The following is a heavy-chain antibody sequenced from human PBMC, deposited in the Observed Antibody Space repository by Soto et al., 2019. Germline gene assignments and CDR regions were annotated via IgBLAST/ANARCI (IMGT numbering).Heavy chain of an antibody. D-gene: IGHD6-19*01. Sequence: QVQVQESGPGLVKPSQTLSLTCTVSGGSISSGGYYWSWIRQHPGKGLEWIGYIYYNGNTYYNPSLKSRVTISVDTARNRSSLRLSSVTAADPAVYFCSRGLDRDSNGYPGYWGQGTLVTVSS. J-gene: IGHJ4*02. CDR3: SRGLDRDSNGYPGY. CDR1: GGSISSGGYY. CDR2: IYYNGNT. V-gene: IGHV4-31*03.